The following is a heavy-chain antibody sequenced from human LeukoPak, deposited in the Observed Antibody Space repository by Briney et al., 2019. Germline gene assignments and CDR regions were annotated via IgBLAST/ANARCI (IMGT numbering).Heavy chain of an antibody. D-gene: IGHD2-2*01. V-gene: IGHV3-9*01. J-gene: IGHJ4*02. CDR1: GFTFEDHV. CDR3: AKDLGGSATTV. CDR2: ISWSGDRM. Sequence: GGSLRLSCAASGFTFEDHVMHWVRQAPGKGLEWVSSISWSGDRMGYADAVKGRFTISRDNAKNSLLLQMNSLRVEDTALYYCAKDLGGSATTVWGQGTLVTVSS.